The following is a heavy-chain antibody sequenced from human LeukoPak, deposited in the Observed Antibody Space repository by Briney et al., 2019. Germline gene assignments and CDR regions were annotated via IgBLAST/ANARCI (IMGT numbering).Heavy chain of an antibody. V-gene: IGHV4-39*01. CDR1: VGSISSSSYY. Sequence: PSDSLSLTHTVSVGSISSSSYYWGWIRQPPGKVLEWIGSIYYRERTNYNPSLKSRITISVDTSKNQFSLKLSAVTAADTAVYCCATLKRSAPNWVVPWGQGTLVTVSS. J-gene: IGHJ5*02. CDR3: ATLKRSAPNWVVP. CDR2: IYYRERT.